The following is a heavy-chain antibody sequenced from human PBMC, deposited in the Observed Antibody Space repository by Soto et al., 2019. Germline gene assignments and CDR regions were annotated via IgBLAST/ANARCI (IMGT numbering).Heavy chain of an antibody. V-gene: IGHV3-7*01. CDR2: INEDGSEM. J-gene: IGHJ4*02. CDR3: ASALL. Sequence: EVQMVESGGGLVQPGGSLRLSCAASGFAFSRYWMYWVRQAPGKGLEWVANINEDGSEMNYVDSVKGRFTISRDNDKTSLYLQMNSLRGEDTAVYYCASALLRGQGTLVSVSS. CDR1: GFAFSRYW.